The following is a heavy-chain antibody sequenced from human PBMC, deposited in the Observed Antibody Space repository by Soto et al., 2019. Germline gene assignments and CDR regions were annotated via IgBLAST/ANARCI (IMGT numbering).Heavy chain of an antibody. Sequence: EVQLVESGGGLVKPGESLRLSCAASGFTFNNAWMNWVRQAPGKGLEWVGRIKSKTDGGTTNYAAPVKDRFTISRDDSQNTLYLQMNSLKTEDTAVYYCTTDLGGGRRRQRLDWGQGTLVTVSS. CDR3: TTDLGGGRRRQRLD. D-gene: IGHD6-25*01. J-gene: IGHJ4*02. V-gene: IGHV3-15*07. CDR2: IKSKTDGGTT. CDR1: GFTFNNAW.